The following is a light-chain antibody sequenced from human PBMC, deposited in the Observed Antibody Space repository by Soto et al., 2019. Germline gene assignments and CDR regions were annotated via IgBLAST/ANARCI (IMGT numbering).Light chain of an antibody. Sequence: QSALTQPRSVSGSPGQSVTISCTGTSSDVGGYNYVSWYQQHPGKAPKVMIYDVTKRPSGVPDRFSGSKSGNTASLTISGLRADDEADYYCCSYTGTYTWVFGGGTKLTVL. CDR1: SSDVGGYNY. CDR2: DVT. J-gene: IGLJ3*02. V-gene: IGLV2-11*01. CDR3: CSYTGTYTWV.